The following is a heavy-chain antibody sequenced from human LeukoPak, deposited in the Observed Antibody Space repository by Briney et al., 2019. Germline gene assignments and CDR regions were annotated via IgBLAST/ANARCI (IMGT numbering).Heavy chain of an antibody. V-gene: IGHV3-33*01. CDR3: ATAKLKYYDSSGYPTAQDY. CDR1: GFTFSSYG. D-gene: IGHD3-22*01. Sequence: PGGSLRLSCVASGFTFSSYGMHWVRQAPGKGLEWVAVIWYDGSNKYYADSVKGRFTISRDNSKNTLYLQMNSLRAEDTAVYYCATAKLKYYDSSGYPTAQDYWGQGTLVTVSS. J-gene: IGHJ4*02. CDR2: IWYDGSNK.